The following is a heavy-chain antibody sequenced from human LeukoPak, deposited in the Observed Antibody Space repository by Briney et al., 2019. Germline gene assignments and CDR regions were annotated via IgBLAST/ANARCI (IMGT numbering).Heavy chain of an antibody. D-gene: IGHD5-24*01. CDR3: ARATSSGYNYDY. J-gene: IGHJ4*02. V-gene: IGHV4-61*02. Sequence: PSETLSLTCTVSGGSISSGSYYWSWFRQPAEKGLEWIGRIYTSGSTYYNPSLKSRVTISADTSKNHFSLKLSSVTAADTAVYYCARATSSGYNYDYWGQGTLVTVSS. CDR1: GGSISSGSYY. CDR2: IYTSGST.